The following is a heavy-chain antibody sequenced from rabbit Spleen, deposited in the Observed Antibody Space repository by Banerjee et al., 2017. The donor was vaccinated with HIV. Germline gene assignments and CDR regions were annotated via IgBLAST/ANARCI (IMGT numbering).Heavy chain of an antibody. CDR2: IGAGSSGST. J-gene: IGHJ4*01. CDR3: ARDATGSGYYFNL. CDR1: GFSFSGGYY. D-gene: IGHD8-1*01. Sequence: QEQLVESGGGLVQPEGSLTLTCTASGFSFSGGYYMCWVRQAPGKGLEWIACIGAGSSGSTYYASWAKGRFTISKTSSTTVTLQMTSLTAADTATCFCARDATGSGYYFNLWGPGTLVTVS. V-gene: IGHV1S45*01.